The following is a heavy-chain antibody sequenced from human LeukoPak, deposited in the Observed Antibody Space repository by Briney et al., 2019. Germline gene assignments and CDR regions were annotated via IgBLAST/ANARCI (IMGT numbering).Heavy chain of an antibody. CDR1: GDSVSSNSAA. CDR2: TYYRSKWYT. CDR3: ARLGSGSNY. V-gene: IGHV6-1*01. D-gene: IGHD3-10*01. J-gene: IGHJ4*02. Sequence: SQTLSLTCAISGDSVSSNSAAWIWIRQSPSRGLEWLGRTYYRSKWYTEYAVSVKSRITINPDTSKNQFSLQLSSVNPEDTAVYYCARLGSGSNYWGQGTLITVSS.